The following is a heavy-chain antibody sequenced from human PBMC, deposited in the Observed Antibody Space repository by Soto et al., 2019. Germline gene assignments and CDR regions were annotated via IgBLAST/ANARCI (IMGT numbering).Heavy chain of an antibody. CDR1: GFTFSYYA. V-gene: IGHV3-30-3*01. J-gene: IGHJ4*02. CDR3: AKDKRALVVTAPFDY. D-gene: IGHD2-21*02. Sequence: PGGSLRLSCAASGFTFSYYAMHWVRQAPGKGLEWVALISYDGTNKYYADSVKGRFTISRDISKNTLYLQMNSLRAEDTAVYYCAKDKRALVVTAPFDYWGQGTLVTVPS. CDR2: ISYDGTNK.